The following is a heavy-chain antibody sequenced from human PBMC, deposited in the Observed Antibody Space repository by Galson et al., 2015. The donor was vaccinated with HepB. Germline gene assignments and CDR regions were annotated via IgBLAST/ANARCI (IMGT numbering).Heavy chain of an antibody. CDR3: ARDLGDDSSGYYETGWSDP. CDR2: ISAYNGNT. CDR1: GYTFTSYG. Sequence: SVKVSCKASGYTFTSYGISWVRQAPGQGLEWMGWISAYNGNTNYAQKLQGRVTMTTDTSTSTAYMELRSLRSDDTAVYYCARDLGDDSSGYYETGWSDPRGQGTLVTASS. D-gene: IGHD3-22*01. V-gene: IGHV1-18*01. J-gene: IGHJ5*02.